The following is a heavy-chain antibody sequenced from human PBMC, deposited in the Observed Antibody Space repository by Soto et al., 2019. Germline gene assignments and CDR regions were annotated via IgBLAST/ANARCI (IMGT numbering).Heavy chain of an antibody. J-gene: IGHJ4*02. CDR3: AINYYDSSAYLY. D-gene: IGHD3-22*01. CDR2: IDPSGNGT. CDR1: GHTLINYY. Sequence: QVQLMQSGAEVKKPGASVKVSCKASGHTLINYYMHWVRQAPGQGLDWLGKIDPSGNGTSYAERFQGRITLTSDTSTNTVYVELSSLRSEDTAIYYCAINYYDSSAYLYWGQGTLVTVSS. V-gene: IGHV1-46*01.